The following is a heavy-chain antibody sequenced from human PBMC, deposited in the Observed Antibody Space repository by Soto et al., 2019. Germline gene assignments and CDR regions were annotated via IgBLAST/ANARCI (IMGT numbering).Heavy chain of an antibody. CDR2: ISYDGSNK. CDR1: GFTFSSYS. J-gene: IGHJ4*02. Sequence: GGSLRLSCAASGFTFSSYSMNWVRQAPGKGLEWVAVISYDGSNKYYADSVKGRFTISRDNSKNTLYLQMNSLRAEDTAVYYCAKYHCRIAVAGLFYDWGKGTLVPVSS. V-gene: IGHV3-30*18. CDR3: AKYHCRIAVAGLFYD. D-gene: IGHD6-19*01.